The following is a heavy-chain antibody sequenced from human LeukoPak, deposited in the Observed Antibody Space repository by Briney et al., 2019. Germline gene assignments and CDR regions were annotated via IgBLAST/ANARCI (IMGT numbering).Heavy chain of an antibody. CDR3: ASLTVRRSSSWEKTNDY. J-gene: IGHJ4*02. Sequence: KASETLSLTCTVSGGSISSYYWSWIRQPPGKGLEWIGSIYHTGSTYYNLSLKSRFTISVDTSKSQFSLNLSSVTAADTAVYYCASLTVRRSSSWEKTNDYWGQGTLVTVSS. CDR2: IYHTGST. V-gene: IGHV4-59*08. CDR1: GGSISSYY. D-gene: IGHD6-13*01.